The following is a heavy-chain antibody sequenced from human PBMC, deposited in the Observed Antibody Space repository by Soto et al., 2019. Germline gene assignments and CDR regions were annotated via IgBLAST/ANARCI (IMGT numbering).Heavy chain of an antibody. V-gene: IGHV3-30*18. D-gene: IGHD3-10*01. CDR1: GFIFSSYA. CDR3: AKAHYYSSASYNA. J-gene: IGHJ5*02. Sequence: QVQLVESGGGVVQPGRSLRLSCAASGFIFSSYAMHWVRQAPGKGLEWVAFVSYDGSETYNADSVKGRFTISRDNSKNTLFLQMNSLRIEDTAVYYCAKAHYYSSASYNAWGQGTLVTVSS. CDR2: VSYDGSET.